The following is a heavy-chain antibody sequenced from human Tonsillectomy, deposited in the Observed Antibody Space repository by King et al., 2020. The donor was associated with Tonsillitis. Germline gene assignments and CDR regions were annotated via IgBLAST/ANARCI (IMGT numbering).Heavy chain of an antibody. CDR2: IYHIGGS. V-gene: IGHV4-31*01. J-gene: IGHJ4*02. D-gene: IGHD5-12*01. CDR3: ATSTYSGYGYFDY. CDR1: GVSVISGGYY. Sequence: QLQESGPGLVKPSQTLSLTCSVSGVSVISGGYYWSWIRQLPGKGLEWIGCIYHIGGSNYNPSLKNLVSISLVTSRNQFSLWLNFVTAADTAVYYCATSTYSGYGYFDYWGQGTLVTVSS.